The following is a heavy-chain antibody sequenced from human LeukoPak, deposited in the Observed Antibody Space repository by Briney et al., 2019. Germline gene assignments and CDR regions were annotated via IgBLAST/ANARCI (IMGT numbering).Heavy chain of an antibody. D-gene: IGHD1-26*01. J-gene: IGHJ3*02. CDR2: IKSDGSST. CDR3: TKGSLGAFDI. CDR1: GFTFSSYW. V-gene: IGHV3-74*01. Sequence: GGSLRLSCAAPGFTFSSYWMYWVRQAPGKGLVWVSRIKSDGSSTNYADSVKGRFTISRDNAKNTLYLQMNSLRVEDTAVYYCTKGSLGAFDIWGQGTMVTVSS.